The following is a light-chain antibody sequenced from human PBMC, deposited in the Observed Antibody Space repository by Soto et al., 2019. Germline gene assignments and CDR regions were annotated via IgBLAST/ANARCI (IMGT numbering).Light chain of an antibody. J-gene: IGKJ4*01. CDR2: GAS. CDR1: QSVRSTY. V-gene: IGKV3-20*01. Sequence: EIVLTQSPGTLSLSPGDRATLSCRASQSVRSTYLAWYQQKPGQAPRLLIYGASSRATGIPDRFSGSGSGTDFTLTISGLEPEDFAVYYCQQYGNSPLTFGGGTKVEIK. CDR3: QQYGNSPLT.